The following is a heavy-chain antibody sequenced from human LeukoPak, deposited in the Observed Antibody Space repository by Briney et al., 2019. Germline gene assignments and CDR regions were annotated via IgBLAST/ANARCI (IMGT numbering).Heavy chain of an antibody. CDR2: INPNSGGT. Sequence: ASVKVSCKASGYTFTSYGISWVRQAPGQGLEWMGWINPNSGGTNYAQKFQGRVTMTRDTSISTAHMELSRLRSDDTAVYYCWLRSPDYWGQGTLVTVSS. D-gene: IGHD1-26*01. J-gene: IGHJ4*02. CDR3: WLRSPDY. V-gene: IGHV1-2*02. CDR1: GYTFTSYG.